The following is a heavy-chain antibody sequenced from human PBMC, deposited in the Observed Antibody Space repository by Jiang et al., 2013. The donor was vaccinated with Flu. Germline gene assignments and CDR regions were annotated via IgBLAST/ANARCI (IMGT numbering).Heavy chain of an antibody. CDR2: LWYDGSNK. Sequence: PGRSLRLSCAASGFSFSSYGMHWVRQAPGKGLEWVAVLWYDGSNKYYADSVRGRFTISRDNSKNTLYLQMNSLRAEDTAVYYCARDQGDFWSGFGHYFDYWGQGTLVTVSS. CDR3: ARDQGDFWSGFGHYFDY. D-gene: IGHD3-3*01. V-gene: IGHV3-33*01. CDR1: GFSFSSYG. J-gene: IGHJ4*02.